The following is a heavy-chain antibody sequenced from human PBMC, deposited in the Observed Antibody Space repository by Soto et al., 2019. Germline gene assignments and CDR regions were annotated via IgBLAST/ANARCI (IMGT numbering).Heavy chain of an antibody. D-gene: IGHD5-12*01. CDR3: AKRRGYVSY. J-gene: IGHJ4*02. CDR1: GFTFNIYA. Sequence: EVQLLESGGGLVQPGGSLRLACAASGFTFNIYAMSWVRQAPGKGLEWVSVLSGSGHMTYYADAVKGRFTISRDNSKNTLYLQMNSLRVEDTAVYYCAKRRGYVSYCGQGILVTVSS. CDR2: LSGSGHMT. V-gene: IGHV3-23*01.